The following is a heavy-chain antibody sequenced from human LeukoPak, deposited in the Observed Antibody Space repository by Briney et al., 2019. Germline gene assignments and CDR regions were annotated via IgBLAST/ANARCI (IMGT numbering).Heavy chain of an antibody. CDR3: ATEKWHSSSWYLRGRWFDP. Sequence: ASVKVSCKVSGYTLTELSMHWVRQAPGKGLEWMGGFDPEDGETIYAQKFQGRVTMTEDTSTDTAYMELSSLRSEDTAVYYCATEKWHSSSWYLRGRWFDPWGQGTLVSVSS. CDR2: FDPEDGET. J-gene: IGHJ5*02. V-gene: IGHV1-24*01. CDR1: GYTLTELS. D-gene: IGHD6-13*01.